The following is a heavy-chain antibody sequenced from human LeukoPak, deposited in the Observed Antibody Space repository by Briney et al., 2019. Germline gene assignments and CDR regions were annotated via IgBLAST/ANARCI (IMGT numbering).Heavy chain of an antibody. CDR2: IRYDGSNK. CDR1: GFTFSSYG. V-gene: IGHV3-30*02. J-gene: IGHJ4*02. D-gene: IGHD6-6*01. CDR3: ARTDSTSSGYFDY. Sequence: GGSLRLSCAASGFTFSSYGMHWVRQAPGKGLEWVAFIRYDGSNKYYADSVKGRFTISRDNSKNTLYLQMNSLRAEDTAVYYCARTDSTSSGYFDYWGQGTLVTVSS.